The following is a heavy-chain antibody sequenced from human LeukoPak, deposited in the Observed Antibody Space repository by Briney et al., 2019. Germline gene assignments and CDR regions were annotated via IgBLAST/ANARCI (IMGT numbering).Heavy chain of an antibody. CDR1: GFTFDDYG. Sequence: AGSLRLSCAASGFTFDDYGMSWVRQAPGKGLEWVSDINWNGGSTDYADSVKGRFTISRDNAKNSLYLHMNSLRAEDTAVYYCTTRGENGYLVYWGQGTLVTVSS. J-gene: IGHJ4*02. CDR2: INWNGGST. CDR3: TTRGENGYLVY. D-gene: IGHD3-22*01. V-gene: IGHV3-20*04.